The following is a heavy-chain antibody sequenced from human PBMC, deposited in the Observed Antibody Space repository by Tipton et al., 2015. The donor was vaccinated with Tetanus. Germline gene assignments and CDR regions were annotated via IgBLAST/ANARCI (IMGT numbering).Heavy chain of an antibody. CDR3: AGDWGHDYGDYPFQPGEYAFDI. Sequence: SLRLSCAASGFTVSSNYMSWVRQAPGKGLEWVSVIYSGGSTYYADSVKGRFTISRDNSKNTLYLQMNSLRAEDTAVYYCAGDWGHDYGDYPFQPGEYAFDIWGQGTMVTVSS. CDR2: IYSGGST. D-gene: IGHD4-17*01. CDR1: GFTVSSNY. J-gene: IGHJ3*02. V-gene: IGHV3-53*01.